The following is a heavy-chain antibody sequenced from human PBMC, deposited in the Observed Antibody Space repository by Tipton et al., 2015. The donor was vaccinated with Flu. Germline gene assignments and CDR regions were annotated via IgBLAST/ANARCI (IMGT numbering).Heavy chain of an antibody. CDR1: GGSISSGSYY. J-gene: IGHJ4*02. D-gene: IGHD2-15*01. Sequence: TLSLTCTVSGGSISSGSYYWGWIRQPPGKGLEWIGSIYYSGSTYYNPSLKSRVTISVDTSKNQFSLKLSSVTAADTAVYYCATKVVSYCSGGSCYSYYFDYWGQGTLVTVSS. CDR3: ATKVVSYCSGGSCYSYYFDY. CDR2: IYYSGST. V-gene: IGHV4-39*01.